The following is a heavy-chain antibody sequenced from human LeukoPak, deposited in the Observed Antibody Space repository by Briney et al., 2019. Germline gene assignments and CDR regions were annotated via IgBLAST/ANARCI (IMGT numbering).Heavy chain of an antibody. CDR1: GFTFSSYW. J-gene: IGHJ3*02. V-gene: IGHV3-74*01. Sequence: GGSLRLSCAASGFTFSSYWMHWVRQAPGKGLVWVSRISSDGGSTTNADSVKGRFTISRDNAKNTLYLQMNSLRAEDTAVYYCARARYSSSWYGAFDIWGQGTMVTVSS. CDR3: ARARYSSSWYGAFDI. CDR2: ISSDGGST. D-gene: IGHD6-13*01.